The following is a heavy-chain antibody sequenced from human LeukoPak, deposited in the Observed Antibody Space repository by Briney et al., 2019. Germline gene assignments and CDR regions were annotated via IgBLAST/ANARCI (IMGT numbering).Heavy chain of an antibody. J-gene: IGHJ4*02. CDR2: ISGSGGST. CDR1: GFTFRNYT. CDR3: ASNRATVTTAIDY. Sequence: GGSLRLSCAASGFTFRNYTMTWVRQAPGKGLEWVSAISGSGGSTYYADSVKGRFTISRDNSKNTLYLQMNGLRAEDTAIYYCASNRATVTTAIDYWGQGTLVTVPS. V-gene: IGHV3-23*01. D-gene: IGHD4-11*01.